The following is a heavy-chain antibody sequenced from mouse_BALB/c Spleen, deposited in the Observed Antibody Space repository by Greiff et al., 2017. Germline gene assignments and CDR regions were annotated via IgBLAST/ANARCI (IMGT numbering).Heavy chain of an antibody. CDR2: IDPENGDT. V-gene: IGHV14-4*02. Sequence: EGQLQQSGAELVRSGASVKLSCTASGFNIKDYYMHWVKQRPEQGLEWIGWIDPENGDTEYAPKFQGKATMSADTSSNTAYLQLSSLTSEDTAVYYCNYYGSSYGFAYWGQGTLVTVSA. CDR3: NYYGSSYGFAY. CDR1: GFNIKDYY. D-gene: IGHD1-1*01. J-gene: IGHJ3*01.